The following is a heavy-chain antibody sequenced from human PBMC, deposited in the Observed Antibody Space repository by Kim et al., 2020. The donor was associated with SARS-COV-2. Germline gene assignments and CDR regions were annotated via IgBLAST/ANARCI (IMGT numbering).Heavy chain of an antibody. J-gene: IGHJ4*02. Sequence: SETLSLTCTVSGGSISSGGYYWSWIRQHPGKGLEWIGYIYYSGSTYYNPSLKSRVTISVDTSKNQFSLKLSSVTAAATAVYYCARDRDYGSHFDYWGQGTPVTVSS. V-gene: IGHV4-31*03. CDR3: ARDRDYGSHFDY. CDR2: IYYSGST. CDR1: GGSISSGGYY. D-gene: IGHD3-10*01.